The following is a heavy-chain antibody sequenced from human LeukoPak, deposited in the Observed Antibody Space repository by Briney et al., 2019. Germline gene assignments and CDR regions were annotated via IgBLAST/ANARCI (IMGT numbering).Heavy chain of an antibody. CDR1: DFTFSTFT. CDR3: ARGSPRGGLDS. D-gene: IGHD1-14*01. J-gene: IGHJ4*02. CDR2: VSSSSRTI. Sequence: GVPLRLSCAASDFTFSTFTMHGVRQAPGKGLEWVSSVSSSSRTINYADSVEGRSTVSRDNANNSMYLKINDLRREDTAVYYCARGSPRGGLDSWGQGTLVTVSP. V-gene: IGHV3-48*01.